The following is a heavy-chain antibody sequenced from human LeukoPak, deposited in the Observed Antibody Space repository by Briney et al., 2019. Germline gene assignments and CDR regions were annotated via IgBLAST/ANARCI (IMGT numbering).Heavy chain of an antibody. CDR2: IYYSGST. CDR1: GGSISSSIYY. J-gene: IGHJ4*02. V-gene: IGHV4-39*01. Sequence: PSETLSLTCTVSGGSISSSIYYWGGIRQPPGKGLEWIGSIYYSGSTYYNPSLKSRVTISVDTSKNQFSLKLSSVTAADTAVYYCATSSSGWYVDYFVYWGQRAIVTVSS. D-gene: IGHD6-19*01. CDR3: ATSSSGWYVDYFVY.